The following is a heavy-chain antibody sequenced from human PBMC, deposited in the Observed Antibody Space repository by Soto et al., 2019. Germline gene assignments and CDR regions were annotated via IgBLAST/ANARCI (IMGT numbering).Heavy chain of an antibody. V-gene: IGHV4-59*01. J-gene: IGHJ6*02. D-gene: IGHD6-25*01. CDR3: ARDERDYGMDV. CDR2: IYYSGST. Sequence: PSETLSLTCAVYCGSIRGYYWSWIRHPPGKGLEWIGYIYYSGSTNYNPSLKSRVTISVDTSKNQFSLKLSSVTAADTAVYYCARDERDYGMDVWGQGTTVTVSS. CDR1: CGSIRGYY.